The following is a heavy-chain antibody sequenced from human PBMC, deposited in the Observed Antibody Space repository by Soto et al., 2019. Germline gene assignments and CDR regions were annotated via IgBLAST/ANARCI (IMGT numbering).Heavy chain of an antibody. D-gene: IGHD4-17*01. CDR1: GGSISRGGYY. Sequence: QVQLQESGPGLVKPSRTLSLTCTVSGGSISRGGYYWSWIRQHPGKGLEWIGYIYYSGCTYHNPSLMSRVTLSVDTAKNQFSLKLSSVTAADTAVYYCVRDFDYGDYYFGMDVWGRGTTVTVSS. CDR3: VRDFDYGDYYFGMDV. V-gene: IGHV4-31*03. CDR2: IYYSGCT. J-gene: IGHJ6*02.